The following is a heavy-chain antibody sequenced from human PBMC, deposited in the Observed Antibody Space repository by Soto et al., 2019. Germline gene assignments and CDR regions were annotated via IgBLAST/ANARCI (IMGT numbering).Heavy chain of an antibody. CDR2: ISGSGGST. D-gene: IGHD3-10*01. CDR3: ARGDYYYYYGMDV. V-gene: IGHV3-23*01. CDR1: GFTFSSYA. J-gene: IGHJ6*02. Sequence: GGSLRLSCAASGFTFSSYAMSWVRQAPGKGLEWVSAISGSGGSTYYADSVKGRFTISRDNSKNTLYLQMNSLRAEDTAVYYCARGDYYYYYGMDVWGQGTTVTVSS.